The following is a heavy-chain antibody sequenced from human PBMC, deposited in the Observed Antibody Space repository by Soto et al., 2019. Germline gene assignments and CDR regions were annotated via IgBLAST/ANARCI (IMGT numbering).Heavy chain of an antibody. J-gene: IGHJ5*02. V-gene: IGHV1-69*01. Sequence: QVQLVQSGAEVKKPGSSVKVSCKASGGTFSSYAISWVRQAPGQGLEWMGGIIPIFGTANYAQKFQGRVTITADESTSTAYMELSSLITDDTVVYYCAGSVLAAGQKLGWFDPWGQGTLVTVSS. CDR3: AGSVLAAGQKLGWFDP. CDR2: IIPIFGTA. D-gene: IGHD6-13*01. CDR1: GGTFSSYA.